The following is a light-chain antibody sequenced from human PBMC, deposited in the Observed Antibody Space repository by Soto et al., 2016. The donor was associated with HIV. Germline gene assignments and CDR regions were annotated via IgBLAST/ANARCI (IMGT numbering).Light chain of an antibody. J-gene: IGLJ3*02. Sequence: SYELTQPPSVSVSPGQTDQDHLFWRCFGQKVMLIGTSRSQARPLVLVIYEDSKRPSGIPERFSGSSSGTMATLSISGAQVEDEADYYCYSIDSSGHLWVFGGGTKLTVL. CDR1: FGQKV. CDR3: YSIDSSGHLWV. CDR2: EDS. V-gene: IGLV3-10*01.